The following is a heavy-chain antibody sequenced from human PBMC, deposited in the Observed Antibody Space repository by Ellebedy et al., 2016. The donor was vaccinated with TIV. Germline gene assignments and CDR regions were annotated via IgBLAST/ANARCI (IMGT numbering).Heavy chain of an antibody. CDR1: GYTFGSFD. Sequence: AASVKVSCKTSGYTFGSFDIVWVRQATGQGLEWMGWMNPNSANTGYAEKFRGRITMTRDTSIDTAYMELISLRSEDTAVYYCAKVSFEGSRRDYWGQGTLVTVSS. J-gene: IGHJ4*02. CDR2: MNPNSANT. D-gene: IGHD2/OR15-2a*01. V-gene: IGHV1-8*01. CDR3: AKVSFEGSRRDY.